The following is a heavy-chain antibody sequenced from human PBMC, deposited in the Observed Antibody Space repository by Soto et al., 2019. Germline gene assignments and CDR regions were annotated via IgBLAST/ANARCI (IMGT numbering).Heavy chain of an antibody. J-gene: IGHJ4*02. V-gene: IGHV3-23*01. CDR1: GFTFSNFG. Sequence: GSLRLSCVASGFTFSNFGMNWVRQAPGKGLEWVSGVSASGGSTYYADSVKGRFTISRDNSRNTLYLQMSRLRAEDTAAYYCAKDATYYYDSSGYYYFDYWGQGTLVTVSS. CDR3: AKDATYYYDSSGYYYFDY. D-gene: IGHD3-22*01. CDR2: VSASGGST.